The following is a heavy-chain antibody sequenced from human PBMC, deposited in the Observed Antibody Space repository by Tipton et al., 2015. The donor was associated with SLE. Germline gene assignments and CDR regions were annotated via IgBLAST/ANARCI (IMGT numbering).Heavy chain of an antibody. CDR3: VRLPANRGFEGGFWYYGMDV. Sequence: TLSLTCSVYGGSFSGYYWSWIRQAPGKGLEWIGEVNHSGSTDYNPSLKSRVTISVDTSKKQFSLKLTSVTAADTAMYYCVRLPANRGFEGGFWYYGMDVWGQGTMVTVSS. J-gene: IGHJ6*02. V-gene: IGHV4-34*01. D-gene: IGHD3-16*01. CDR2: VNHSGST. CDR1: GGSFSGYY.